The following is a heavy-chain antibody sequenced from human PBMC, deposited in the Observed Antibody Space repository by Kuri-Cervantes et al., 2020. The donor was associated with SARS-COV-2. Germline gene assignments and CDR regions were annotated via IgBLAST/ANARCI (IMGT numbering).Heavy chain of an antibody. CDR1: GGSISSYY. Sequence: GSLRLSCTVSGGSISSYYGSWIRQPPGKGLEYIGYIYYSGTTNYNPSLKSRVTISVDTSTNQFSLKLSSVTAADTAMYFCARGNGAVATSGYWYFDLWGRGTLVTVSS. D-gene: IGHD6-19*01. V-gene: IGHV4-59*01. J-gene: IGHJ2*01. CDR2: IYYSGTT. CDR3: ARGNGAVATSGYWYFDL.